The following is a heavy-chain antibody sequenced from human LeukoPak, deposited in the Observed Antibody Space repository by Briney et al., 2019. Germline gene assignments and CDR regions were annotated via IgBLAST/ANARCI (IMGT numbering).Heavy chain of an antibody. CDR2: IIPILGIA. D-gene: IGHD3-10*01. Sequence: SVKVSCKASGGTFSSYAISWVRQAPGQGLEWMGRIIPILGIANYAQKFQGRVTITADKSTSTAYMELSSLRSEDTAVYYCARSWGVRGVTRFDYWGQGTLVTVSS. V-gene: IGHV1-69*04. CDR1: GGTFSSYA. CDR3: ARSWGVRGVTRFDY. J-gene: IGHJ4*02.